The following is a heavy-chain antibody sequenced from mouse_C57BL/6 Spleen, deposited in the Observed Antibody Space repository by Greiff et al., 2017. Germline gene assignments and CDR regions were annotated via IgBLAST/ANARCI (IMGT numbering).Heavy chain of an antibody. J-gene: IGHJ4*01. CDR1: GYTFTDYY. D-gene: IGHD4-1*01. V-gene: IGHV1-19*01. CDR3: AKAQTGTIMDY. CDR2: INPYNGGT. Sequence: VQLKQSGPVLVKPGASVKMSCKASGYTFTDYYMNWVKQSHGKSLEWIGVINPYNGGTSYNQKFKGKATLTVDKSSSTAYMELNSLTSEDSAVYYCAKAQTGTIMDYWGQGTSVTVSS.